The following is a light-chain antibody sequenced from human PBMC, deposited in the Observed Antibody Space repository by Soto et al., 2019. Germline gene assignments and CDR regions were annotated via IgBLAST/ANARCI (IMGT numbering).Light chain of an antibody. CDR3: QQYGSSLRIT. CDR1: QSVSSSY. V-gene: IGKV3-20*01. CDR2: GAS. Sequence: EIVLTQSPGTLSLSPGERATLSCRASQSVSSSYLAWYQQKPGQAPRPLIYGASSRATGIPDRFSGSGSGTDFTLTISRLEPEDFAVYYCQQYGSSLRITFGQGTRLEIK. J-gene: IGKJ5*01.